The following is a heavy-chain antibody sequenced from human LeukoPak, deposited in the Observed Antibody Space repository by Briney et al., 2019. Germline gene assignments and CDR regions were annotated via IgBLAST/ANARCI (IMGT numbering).Heavy chain of an antibody. CDR3: AKDLPKYCSGGSCYSDWFDP. Sequence: SETLSLTCTVSGGSIRSTTYYWGWIRQPPGKGLEWIGSIYYSGNTYHSPSLKSRVTMSVDTSKNQFSLKLSSVTAADTAVYYCAKDLPKYCSGGSCYSDWFDPWGQGTLVTVSS. CDR1: GGSIRSTTYY. CDR2: IYYSGNT. J-gene: IGHJ5*02. V-gene: IGHV4-39*07. D-gene: IGHD2-15*01.